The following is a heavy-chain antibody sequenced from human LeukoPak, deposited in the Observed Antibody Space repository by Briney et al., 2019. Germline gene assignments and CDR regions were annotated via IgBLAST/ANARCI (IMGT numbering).Heavy chain of an antibody. CDR1: GGSFSGYS. J-gene: IGHJ6*02. V-gene: IGHV4-34*01. CDR2: INHSGST. CDR3: ARPSRNWGMDV. Sequence: SETLSLTCAVYGGSFSGYSWSWIRQPPGKGLEWMGEINHSGSTNYNPSLKSRVTISVDTSKNQFSLKLSSVTAADTAVYYCARPSRNWGMDVWGQGTTVTVSS. D-gene: IGHD1-1*01.